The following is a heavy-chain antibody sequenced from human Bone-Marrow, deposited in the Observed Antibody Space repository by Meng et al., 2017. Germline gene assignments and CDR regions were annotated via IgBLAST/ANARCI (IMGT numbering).Heavy chain of an antibody. Sequence: GGSLRLSCAASGFTFSNAWMSWVRQAPGKGLEWVGRIKSKTDGGTTDYAAPVKGRFTISRDDSKNTLYLQMNSLKTEDTAVYYCTTGHYGSGSKFDYWGRGTLVTVSS. D-gene: IGHD3-10*01. CDR3: TTGHYGSGSKFDY. CDR2: IKSKTDGGTT. CDR1: GFTFSNAW. J-gene: IGHJ4*02. V-gene: IGHV3-15*01.